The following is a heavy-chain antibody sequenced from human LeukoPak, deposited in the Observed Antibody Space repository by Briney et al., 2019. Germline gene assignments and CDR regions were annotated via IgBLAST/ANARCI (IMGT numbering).Heavy chain of an antibody. D-gene: IGHD5-18*01. J-gene: IGHJ3*02. CDR2: IKSKTDGGTT. CDR1: GFTFSNAW. CDR3: TTDLVYSYGNYAFDI. Sequence: GGSLRLSCAASGFTFSNAWMSWVRQAPGKGLEWVGRIKSKTDGGTTDYAAPVKGRYTISRDDSKNTLYLQMNSLKTEDTAVYYCTTDLVYSYGNYAFDIWGQGTMVTVSS. V-gene: IGHV3-15*01.